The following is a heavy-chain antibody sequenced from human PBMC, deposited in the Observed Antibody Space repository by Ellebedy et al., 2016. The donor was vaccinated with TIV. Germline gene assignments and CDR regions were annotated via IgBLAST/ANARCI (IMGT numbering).Heavy chain of an antibody. CDR3: ARLGYCGGGSCSHFDH. CDR1: GYTFTNYW. Sequence: GESLKISXKGSGYTFTNYWIGWVRQMPGKGLEWMGIIYPGDSGTRYSPSFQGQVTISADKSISTSYLQWSSLKSSDSATYYCARLGYCGGGSCSHFDHWGQGTLVTVSS. V-gene: IGHV5-51*01. J-gene: IGHJ4*01. CDR2: IYPGDSGT. D-gene: IGHD2-15*01.